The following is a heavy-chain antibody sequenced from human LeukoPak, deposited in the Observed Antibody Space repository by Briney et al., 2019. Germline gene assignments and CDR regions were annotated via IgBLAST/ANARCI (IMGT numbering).Heavy chain of an antibody. D-gene: IGHD3-10*01. CDR3: ASDRVLGSGSLDN. J-gene: IGHJ4*02. V-gene: IGHV3-74*01. Sequence: GGSLRLSCAASGFSFSDFWMHRVRQTPGKGLVWVSRIRGDGHDTNYADSVEGRFTISRDNARHTLYLQMNSLRADDTAVYYCASDRVLGSGSLDNWGQRTLVTVSS. CDR1: GFSFSDFW. CDR2: IRGDGHDT.